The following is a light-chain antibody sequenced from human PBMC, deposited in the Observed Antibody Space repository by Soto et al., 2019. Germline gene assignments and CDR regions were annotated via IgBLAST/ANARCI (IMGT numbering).Light chain of an antibody. CDR1: QGISSS. Sequence: IQLTQSPSSLSASVGDRVTITCRASQGISSSLAWYQQQPGKAPKLLIYAASTLQSGVPSRFSGSGSGTDFTLTISSLQXXXXATYYCQQLKSFPLSFGGGTTVEIK. CDR2: AAS. V-gene: IGKV1-9*01. J-gene: IGKJ4*01. CDR3: QQLKSFPLS.